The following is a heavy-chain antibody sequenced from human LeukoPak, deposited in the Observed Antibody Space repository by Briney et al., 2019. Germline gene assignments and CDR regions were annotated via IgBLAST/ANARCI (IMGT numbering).Heavy chain of an antibody. CDR2: ISYDGTDK. D-gene: IGHD5-24*01. J-gene: IGHJ1*01. CDR3: ARPIAPMATIPGCDFQH. CDR1: GFTFSNYA. V-gene: IGHV3-30-3*01. Sequence: GGSLRLSCAASGFTFSNYAMHWVRQAPGKGLEWVAAISYDGTDKYYADSVQGRFTISRDNSKNTLYLQMNSLRAEDTALYYCARPIAPMATIPGCDFQHWGQGTLVIVSS.